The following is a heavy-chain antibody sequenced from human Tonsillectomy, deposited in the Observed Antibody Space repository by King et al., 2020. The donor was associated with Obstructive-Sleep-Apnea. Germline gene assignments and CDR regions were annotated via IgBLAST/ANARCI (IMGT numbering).Heavy chain of an antibody. CDR1: GGSISSSSYY. J-gene: IGHJ5*02. CDR2: IYYSGST. V-gene: IGHV4-39*01. D-gene: IGHD4-23*01. Sequence: MQLQESGPGLVKPSETLSLTCTVSGGSISSSSYYWGWIRQPPGKGLEGIGSIYYSGSTYYNPSLKSRVTISIDTSKNQFSLKLSSVTAADTAVYYCARAAYGGFVWFDPWGQGTLVTVSS. CDR3: ARAAYGGFVWFDP.